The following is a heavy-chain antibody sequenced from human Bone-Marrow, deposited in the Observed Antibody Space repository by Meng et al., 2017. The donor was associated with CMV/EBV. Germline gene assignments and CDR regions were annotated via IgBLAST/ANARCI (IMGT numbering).Heavy chain of an antibody. CDR3: ARVEWELLAGAFDI. CDR2: IYYSGST. CDR1: GGSISSSSYY. V-gene: IGHV4-39*07. Sequence: SEPLSLTCTVSGGSISSSSYYWGWIRQPPGKGLEWIGSIYYSGSTYYNPSLKSRVTISVDTSKNQFSLKLSSVTAADTAVYYCARVEWELLAGAFDIWGQGTMVTVSS. J-gene: IGHJ3*02. D-gene: IGHD1-26*01.